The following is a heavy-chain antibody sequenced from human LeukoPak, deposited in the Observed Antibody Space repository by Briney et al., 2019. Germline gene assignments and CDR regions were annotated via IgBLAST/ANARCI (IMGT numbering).Heavy chain of an antibody. Sequence: SETLSLTCTVSGGSISSYYWSWIRQSPGKGLEWIGYIYYSGSTNYNPSLKSRVTISVDTSKNQFSLKLSSVTAADTAVYYCARDYYDSSAIVNWFDPWGQGTLVTVSS. D-gene: IGHD3-22*01. CDR3: ARDYYDSSAIVNWFDP. CDR1: GGSISSYY. CDR2: IYYSGST. J-gene: IGHJ5*02. V-gene: IGHV4-59*01.